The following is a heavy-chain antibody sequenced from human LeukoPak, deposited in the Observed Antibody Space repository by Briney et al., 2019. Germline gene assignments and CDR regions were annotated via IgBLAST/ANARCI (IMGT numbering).Heavy chain of an antibody. J-gene: IGHJ4*02. V-gene: IGHV3-11*01. D-gene: IGHD2-21*01. CDR2: ISSSSSTI. CDR1: GFTFSDYY. Sequence: GGSLRLSCAASGFTFSDYYMSWIRQAPGKGLEGVSYISSSSSTIYYADSVKGRFTISRDNSKNTLYLQMNSLRAEDTAVYYCAKLWGSGVYWGQGTLVTVSS. CDR3: AKLWGSGVY.